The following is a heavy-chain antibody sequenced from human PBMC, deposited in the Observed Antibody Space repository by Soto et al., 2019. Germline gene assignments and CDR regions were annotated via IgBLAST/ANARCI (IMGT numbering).Heavy chain of an antibody. D-gene: IGHD6-13*01. J-gene: IGHJ5*02. CDR3: ARGVGRSWYAGSAYLRNRSFD. CDR1: RDRLESCS. Sequence: WKARRDRLESCSRRSVQQYMGQGLEWMGWMNPNSGNTGYAQKFQGRVTMTRNTSMSTAYMEVSSLRSEDTAVYYCARGVGRSWYAGSAYLRNRSFD. CDR2: MNPNSGNT. V-gene: IGHV1-8*01.